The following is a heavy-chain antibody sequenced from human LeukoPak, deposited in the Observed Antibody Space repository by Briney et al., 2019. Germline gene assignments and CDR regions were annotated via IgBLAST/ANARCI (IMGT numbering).Heavy chain of an antibody. Sequence: SETLSLTCTVSGGSISSYYWSWIRQPPGKGLEWIGYIYYSGSTNYNPSLKSRVTISVDTSKNQFSLKLSSVTAADTAVYYCARDGYCSSTSCYGGGVYYYYYGMDVWGQGTTVTVSS. V-gene: IGHV4-59*12. D-gene: IGHD2-2*03. CDR1: GGSISSYY. CDR3: ARDGYCSSTSCYGGGVYYYYYGMDV. CDR2: IYYSGST. J-gene: IGHJ6*02.